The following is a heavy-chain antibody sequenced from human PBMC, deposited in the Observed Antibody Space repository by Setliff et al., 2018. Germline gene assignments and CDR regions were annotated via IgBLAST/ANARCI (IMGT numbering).Heavy chain of an antibody. J-gene: IGHJ5*02. CDR3: ARERFVAVGNWFDP. V-gene: IGHV3-21*01. Sequence: GESLRLSCAASGFTFSSYSMNWVRQAPGKGLEWVSSISSSSSYIYYADSVKGRFTISRDNAKNSLYLQMNSLRAEDTAVYYCARERFVAVGNWFDPWGQGTLVTVSS. D-gene: IGHD6-19*01. CDR2: ISSSSSYI. CDR1: GFTFSSYS.